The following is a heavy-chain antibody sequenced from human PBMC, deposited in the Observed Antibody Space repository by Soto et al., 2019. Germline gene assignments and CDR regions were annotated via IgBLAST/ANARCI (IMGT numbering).Heavy chain of an antibody. J-gene: IGHJ4*02. CDR2: IYWDDDK. D-gene: IGHD6-6*01. V-gene: IGHV2-5*02. CDR3: AHSKDSRSSLDY. CDR1: GFSLSTSDVG. Sequence: SGPTLVNPTQTLTLTCTFSGFSLSTSDVGVGWIRQPPGKALEWLAIIYWDDDKRYSPSLKSRLTITKDTSKNQVVLTVTNMDPLDTAAYCCAHSKDSRSSLDYGGQGTLVTVTA.